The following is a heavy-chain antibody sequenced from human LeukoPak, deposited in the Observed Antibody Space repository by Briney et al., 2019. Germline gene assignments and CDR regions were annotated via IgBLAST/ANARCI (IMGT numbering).Heavy chain of an antibody. CDR1: GGSFSGYY. V-gene: IGHV4-34*01. CDR3: ASLVAAAGTSSLLDY. J-gene: IGHJ4*02. D-gene: IGHD6-13*01. CDR2: INHSGST. Sequence: PSETLSLTCAVYGGSFSGYYWSWIRQPPGKGLEWIGEINHSGSTNYNPSLKSQVTISVDTSKNQFSLKLSSVTAADTAVYYCASLVAAAGTSSLLDYWGQGTLVTVSS.